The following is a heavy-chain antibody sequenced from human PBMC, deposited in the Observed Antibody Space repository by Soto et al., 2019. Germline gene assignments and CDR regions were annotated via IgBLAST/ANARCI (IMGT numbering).Heavy chain of an antibody. Sequence: PEGAVRVSCAASGFTLGNYWMHWVRQAPGKGLVWVSRINDYGTTINYAESVEGRLIISRDDAKSEVYLQMNNLRAEDSAVYYCARGGLEPFDYWGQGALVTVSS. CDR3: ARGGLEPFDY. V-gene: IGHV3-74*01. CDR2: INDYGTTI. CDR1: GFTLGNYW. J-gene: IGHJ4*02. D-gene: IGHD1-1*01.